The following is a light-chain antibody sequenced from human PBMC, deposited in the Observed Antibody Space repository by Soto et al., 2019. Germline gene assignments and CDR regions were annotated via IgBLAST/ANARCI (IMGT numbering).Light chain of an antibody. J-gene: IGLJ2*01. V-gene: IGLV2-14*01. CDR1: SSDVGGYSW. Sequence: HSALTQPASVSGSPGQSITISCTGTSSDVGGYSWVSWYRQYPGKAPKLIIFEVIHRSSGVSNRFSGSKSGNTASLTISGLQTEDEADYYCSSYTSSTTPVIFGGGTKLTVL. CDR3: SSYTSSTTPVI. CDR2: EVI.